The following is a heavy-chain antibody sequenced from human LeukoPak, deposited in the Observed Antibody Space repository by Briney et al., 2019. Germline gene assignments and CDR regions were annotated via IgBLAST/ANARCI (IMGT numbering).Heavy chain of an antibody. CDR3: ALDACSGGSRYSAYFDY. V-gene: IGHV1-69*04. CDR2: IFAIFGIA. CDR1: GGTFSSYA. Sequence: SVKVSCKASGGTFSSYAIRWVRQAPGQGLEWMGRIFAIFGIANYAQKFQGRVSITADKSTSTAYMELSSLRSQDTAVYYCALDACSGGSRYSAYFDYWGQGTLVTVSS. D-gene: IGHD2-15*01. J-gene: IGHJ4*02.